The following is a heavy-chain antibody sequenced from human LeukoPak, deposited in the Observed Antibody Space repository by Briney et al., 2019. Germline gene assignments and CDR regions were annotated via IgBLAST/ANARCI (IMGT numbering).Heavy chain of an antibody. CDR2: IHGGGGSP. CDR1: GFTFSNYA. CDR3: AKDLKAGDGIWLSDC. J-gene: IGHJ4*02. D-gene: IGHD3-22*01. Sequence: GGSLRLSCAASGFTFSNYAMMWVRQAPGKGLEWVSGIHGGGGSPYYADAVKGRFSNSRDNSKNTLYLQMNSLRAEDTAVYYCAKDLKAGDGIWLSDCWGQGTLVTVSS. V-gene: IGHV3-23*01.